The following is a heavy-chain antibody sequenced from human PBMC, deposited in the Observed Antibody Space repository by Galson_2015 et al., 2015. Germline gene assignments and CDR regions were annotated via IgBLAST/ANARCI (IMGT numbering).Heavy chain of an antibody. Sequence: SLRLSCAASGFTFSDDWMTWVRQAPGKGLEWVANINQDGSDKHYVDSVKGRFTISRDNAKNSLYPQMNSLRAEDTAVYYCARDLHSGSYQYWGQGTLVTVSS. V-gene: IGHV3-7*05. CDR1: GFTFSDDW. J-gene: IGHJ1*01. CDR2: INQDGSDK. D-gene: IGHD1-26*01. CDR3: ARDLHSGSYQY.